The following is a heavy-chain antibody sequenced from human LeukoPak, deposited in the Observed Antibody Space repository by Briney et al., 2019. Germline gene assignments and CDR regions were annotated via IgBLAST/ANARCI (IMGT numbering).Heavy chain of an antibody. CDR1: GGSFSGYY. Sequence: PSETLSLTCAVYGGSFSGYYWSWIRQPPGKGLEWIGEINHSGSTNYNPSLKSRVTISVDTSKNQFSLKLSSVTAADTAVYYCARGWVYCSSTSCYRNYYYYGMDVWGRGTTVTVSS. V-gene: IGHV4-34*01. CDR3: ARGWVYCSSTSCYRNYYYYGMDV. CDR2: INHSGST. D-gene: IGHD2-2*02. J-gene: IGHJ6*02.